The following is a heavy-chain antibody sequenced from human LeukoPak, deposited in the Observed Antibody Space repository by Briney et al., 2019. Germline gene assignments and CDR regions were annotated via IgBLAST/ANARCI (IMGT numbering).Heavy chain of an antibody. CDR3: ARDKVYDSSGYYPYGMDV. CDR2: ISAYNGNT. D-gene: IGHD3-22*01. Sequence: ASVKVSCKASGYTFTSYGISWVRQAPGQGLEWMRWISAYNGNTNYAQKLQGRVTMTTDTSTSTAYMELRSLRSDDTAVYYCARDKVYDSSGYYPYGMDVWGQGTTVTVSS. CDR1: GYTFTSYG. J-gene: IGHJ6*02. V-gene: IGHV1-18*01.